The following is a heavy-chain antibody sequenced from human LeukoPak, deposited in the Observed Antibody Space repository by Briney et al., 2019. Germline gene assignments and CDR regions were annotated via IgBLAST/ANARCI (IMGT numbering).Heavy chain of an antibody. CDR1: GFTFSGSA. V-gene: IGHV3-73*01. CDR2: IRSKANSYAT. D-gene: IGHD3-22*01. J-gene: IGHJ6*02. Sequence: RGSLRLSCAASGFTFSGSAMHWVRQASGKGLEWVGRIRSKANSYATAYAASVKGRFTISRDDSKSTAYLQMNSLKTEDTAVYYCTRHQEKWLLLADYYYGMDVWGQGTTVTVSS. CDR3: TRHQEKWLLLADYYYGMDV.